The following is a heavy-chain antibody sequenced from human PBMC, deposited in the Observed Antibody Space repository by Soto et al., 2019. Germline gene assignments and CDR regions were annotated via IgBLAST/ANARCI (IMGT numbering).Heavy chain of an antibody. CDR2: IYYSGST. V-gene: IGHV4-31*03. J-gene: IGHJ4*02. CDR3: ARRYGASFDY. D-gene: IGHD4-17*01. CDR1: GGSISSGVFY. Sequence: SETLSLTCTVSGGSISSGVFYWSLIRQHPGKGLEWIGYIYYSGSTYYNPSLKSRVTISVDTSKNQFSLKLSSVTAADTAVYYCARRYGASFDYWGQGTLVTVSS.